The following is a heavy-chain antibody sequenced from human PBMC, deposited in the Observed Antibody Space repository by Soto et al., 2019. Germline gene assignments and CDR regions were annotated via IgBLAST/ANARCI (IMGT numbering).Heavy chain of an antibody. V-gene: IGHV3-7*01. CDR3: ARVGCSSNSGYATWFDP. D-gene: IGHD2-2*01. Sequence: GGSLRLSCAASGFTFSSYSMNWVRQAPGKGLEWVSYIKQDGGEKYYVDSVKGRFTISRDNAKNSLYLQMTSLRAEDTAVYYCARVGCSSNSGYATWFDPWGQGTLVTVSS. J-gene: IGHJ5*02. CDR1: GFTFSSYS. CDR2: IKQDGGEK.